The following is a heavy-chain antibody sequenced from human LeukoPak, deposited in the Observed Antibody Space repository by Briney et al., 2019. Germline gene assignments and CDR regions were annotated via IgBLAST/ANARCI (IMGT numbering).Heavy chain of an antibody. CDR1: GFTFSSYG. CDR3: AKGTSGILDY. D-gene: IGHD1-14*01. CDR2: IRYDGSNK. V-gene: IGHV3-30*02. Sequence: GGSLRLSCAASGFTFSSYGMHWVCQAPGKGLEWVAFIRYDGSNKYYADSVQGRFTISRDNSRNTLYLQMNSLRADDTAVYYCAKGTSGILDYWGQGTLVTVSS. J-gene: IGHJ4*02.